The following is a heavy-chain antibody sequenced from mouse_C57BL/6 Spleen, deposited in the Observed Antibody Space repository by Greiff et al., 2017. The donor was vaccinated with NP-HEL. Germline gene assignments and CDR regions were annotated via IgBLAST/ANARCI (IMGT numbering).Heavy chain of an antibody. CDR1: GYTFTSYW. J-gene: IGHJ2*01. CDR2: IDPSDSYT. Sequence: QVQLQQPGAELVKPGASVKLSCKASGYTFTSYWMQWVKQRPGQGLEWIGEIDPSDSYTNYNQKFKGKATLTVDTSSSTAYMQLSSLTSEDSAVYYCARGGRQLRLFDYWGQGTTLTVAS. V-gene: IGHV1-50*01. D-gene: IGHD3-2*02. CDR3: ARGGRQLRLFDY.